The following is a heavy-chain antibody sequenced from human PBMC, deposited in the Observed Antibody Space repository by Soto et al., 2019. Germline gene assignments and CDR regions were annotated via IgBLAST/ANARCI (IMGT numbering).Heavy chain of an antibody. V-gene: IGHV4-39*07. CDR2: IYYSGST. J-gene: IGHJ4*02. D-gene: IGHD4-17*01. Sequence: PSETLSLTCTVSGGSISSSSYYWGWIRQPPGKGLEWIGSIYYSGSTYYNPSLKSRVTISVDTSKNQFSLKLSSVTAADTAVYYCARILYGGNAYYFAYWGQGTLVTVSS. CDR3: ARILYGGNAYYFAY. CDR1: GGSISSSSYY.